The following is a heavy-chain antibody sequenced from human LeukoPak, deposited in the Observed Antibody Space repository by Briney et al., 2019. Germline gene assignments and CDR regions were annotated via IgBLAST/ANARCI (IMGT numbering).Heavy chain of an antibody. V-gene: IGHV3-30-3*01. CDR2: ISYDGSNK. Sequence: GGSLRLSCAASGFTFSSYAMHWVRQAPGKGLEWVAVISYDGSNKYYADSVKGRFTISRDNSKNTLYLQMNSLRAEDTAVYYCARDRPPYYYDSSGYMARKVAFDIWGQGTMVTVSS. CDR3: ARDRPPYYYDSSGYMARKVAFDI. D-gene: IGHD3-22*01. J-gene: IGHJ3*02. CDR1: GFTFSSYA.